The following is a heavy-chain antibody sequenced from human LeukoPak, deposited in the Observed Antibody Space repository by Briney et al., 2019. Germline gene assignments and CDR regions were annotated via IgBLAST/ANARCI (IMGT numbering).Heavy chain of an antibody. CDR3: ARSNQADDY. Sequence: GGSLRLSCAASGFTFSSYWMPWVRQVPGKGLVWVARINPGGSSITYADSVKGRFTISRDNAKNTLYLQMDSLRAEDTGVYYCARSNQADDYWGQVTLVTVTS. V-gene: IGHV3-74*01. J-gene: IGHJ4*02. CDR1: GFTFSSYW. CDR2: INPGGSSI. D-gene: IGHD1-14*01.